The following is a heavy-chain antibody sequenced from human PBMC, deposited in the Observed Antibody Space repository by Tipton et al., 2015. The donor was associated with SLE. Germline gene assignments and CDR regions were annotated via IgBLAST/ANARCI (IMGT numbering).Heavy chain of an antibody. V-gene: IGHV4-39*07. CDR1: GGSISGSSYY. D-gene: IGHD6-13*01. J-gene: IGHJ5*02. CDR3: ARGAARWFDP. Sequence: TLSLTCTVSGGSISGSSYYWGWIRQPPGKGLEWIGSVFYSGITYYNPSLKNRVTISVDTSKNQFSLRLNSVTAADTAVYYCARGAARWFDPWGQGTLVIVSS. CDR2: VFYSGIT.